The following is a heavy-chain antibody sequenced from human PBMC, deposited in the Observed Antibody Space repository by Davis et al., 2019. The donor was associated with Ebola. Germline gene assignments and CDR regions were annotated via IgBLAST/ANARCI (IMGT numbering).Heavy chain of an antibody. J-gene: IGHJ6*02. V-gene: IGHV3-21*01. CDR1: GFSFSTYT. D-gene: IGHD5-24*01. CDR2: ISISSAFI. CDR3: ARRERFYYYYGMDV. Sequence: GESLKISCAASGFSFSTYTMTWVRQAPGKGLEWVSSISISSAFIYYADSVKGRFTISRDNAKNSLYLQMNSLRAEDTAVYYCARRERFYYYYGMDVWGQGTTVTVSS.